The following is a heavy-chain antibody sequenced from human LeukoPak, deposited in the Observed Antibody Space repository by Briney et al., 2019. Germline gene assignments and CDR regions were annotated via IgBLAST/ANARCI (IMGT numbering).Heavy chain of an antibody. D-gene: IGHD4-17*01. CDR2: IGITSEYI. Sequence: GGSLRLSCAASGFTITAYAMSWVRQSPGKGLEWVSGIGITSEYIHYADSVKGRFTISRDNSKNTVYLEMSSLRAEDAAVYYCAKDPNGDYVGAFDTWGQGTMVVVSS. CDR1: GFTITAYA. J-gene: IGHJ3*02. CDR3: AKDPNGDYVGAFDT. V-gene: IGHV3-23*01.